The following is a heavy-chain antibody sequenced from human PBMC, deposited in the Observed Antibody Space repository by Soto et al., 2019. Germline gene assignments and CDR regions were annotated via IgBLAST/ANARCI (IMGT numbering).Heavy chain of an antibody. J-gene: IGHJ2*01. CDR2: IIPILGTV. D-gene: IGHD5-12*01. Sequence: QVQLVQSGAEVKKPGSSVKVSCKASGGTFSNYPISWVRQAPGQGLEWMGGIIPILGTVNYAQKFQGRVTITADESTSTAYMELSRLRSEDTAVYYCARGNHRWLQLWYFDLWGRGTLVTVSS. CDR1: GGTFSNYP. V-gene: IGHV1-69*12. CDR3: ARGNHRWLQLWYFDL.